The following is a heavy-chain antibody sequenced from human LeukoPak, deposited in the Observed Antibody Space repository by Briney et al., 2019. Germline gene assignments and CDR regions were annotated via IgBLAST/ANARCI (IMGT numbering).Heavy chain of an antibody. D-gene: IGHD2-21*01. J-gene: IGHJ4*02. CDR3: ARGPSGGNTLWMDY. CDR2: INWNGGST. CDR1: GFTFDDYG. Sequence: PGGSLRLSCAASGFTFDDYGMSWVRQAPGKGLEWVSGINWNGGSTGYADSVRGRFTISRDNAKNSLYLQMNSLRTEDTAVYYCARGPSGGNTLWMDYWGQGTLVTVSS. V-gene: IGHV3-20*04.